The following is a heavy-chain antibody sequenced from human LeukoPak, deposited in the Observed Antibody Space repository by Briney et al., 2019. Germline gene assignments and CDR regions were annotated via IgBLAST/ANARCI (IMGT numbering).Heavy chain of an antibody. CDR2: IYYSGST. Sequence: SETLALMYSVSGDSIHLHYWSGTPQPPGKGLEWIGYIYYSGSTNYNPSLKSRLTISVDTSKNQFSLKLTSVTTADTAVYFCARLTKRNVAFTSRGQGTMVTVSS. CDR3: ARLTKRNVAFTS. J-gene: IGHJ3*01. CDR1: GDSIHLHY. V-gene: IGHV4-59*11. D-gene: IGHD1-14*01.